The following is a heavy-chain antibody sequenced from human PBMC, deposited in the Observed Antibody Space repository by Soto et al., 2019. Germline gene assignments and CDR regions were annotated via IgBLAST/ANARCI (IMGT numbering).Heavy chain of an antibody. CDR2: ISAYNGNT. CDR1: GYTFTSYG. V-gene: IGHV1-18*01. CDR3: ARPMAAFRSHYYGMDV. D-gene: IGHD6-13*01. Sequence: QVQLVQSGAEVKKPGASVKVSCKASGYTFTSYGISWVRQAPGQGLEWMGWISAYNGNTNYAQKLQGRVTMTTDTSTSTAYLELRSLRSDDTAVYYCARPMAAFRSHYYGMDVWGQGTTVTVSS. J-gene: IGHJ6*02.